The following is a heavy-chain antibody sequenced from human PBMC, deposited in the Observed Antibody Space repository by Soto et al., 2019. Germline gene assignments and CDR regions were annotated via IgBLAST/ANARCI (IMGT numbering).Heavy chain of an antibody. V-gene: IGHV3-7*01. D-gene: IGHD3-3*01. CDR3: ARDQGIYDFWSGWTLGWFDP. Sequence: PGGSLRLSCAASGFTFSSYWMSWVRHAPGKGLEWVANIKQDGSEKYYVDSAKGRFTISRDNAKNSLYLQMNSLRAEDTAVYYCARDQGIYDFWSGWTLGWFDPWGQGTLGTVS. CDR1: GFTFSSYW. CDR2: IKQDGSEK. J-gene: IGHJ5*02.